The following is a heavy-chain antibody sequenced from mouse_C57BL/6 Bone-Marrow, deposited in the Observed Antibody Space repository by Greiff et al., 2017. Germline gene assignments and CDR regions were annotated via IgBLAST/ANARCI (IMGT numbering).Heavy chain of an antibody. Sequence: VQLKESVAELVRPGASVKLSCTASGFTIKNTYMHWVKQRPEQGLEWIGRIVPANGNTKYAPKFQGKATITADTSSNTAYLQLSSLTSEDTAIYYCARFWFAYWGQGTPVTVSA. J-gene: IGHJ3*01. CDR1: GFTIKNTY. CDR2: IVPANGNT. CDR3: ARFWFAY. V-gene: IGHV14-3*01.